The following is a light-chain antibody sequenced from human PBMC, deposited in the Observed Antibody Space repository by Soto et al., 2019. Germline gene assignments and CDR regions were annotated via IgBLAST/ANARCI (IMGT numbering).Light chain of an antibody. CDR3: CSFAGGYTYV. Sequence: ALAQPRSVSGSPGQSVTISCTGTSSDVGGYNYVSWYQQHPGKAPKLMIYDVSKRPSGVPDRFSGSKSGNTASLTISGLQAEDEADFYCCSFAGGYTYVFGPGTKVTVL. CDR2: DVS. CDR1: SSDVGGYNY. J-gene: IGLJ1*01. V-gene: IGLV2-11*01.